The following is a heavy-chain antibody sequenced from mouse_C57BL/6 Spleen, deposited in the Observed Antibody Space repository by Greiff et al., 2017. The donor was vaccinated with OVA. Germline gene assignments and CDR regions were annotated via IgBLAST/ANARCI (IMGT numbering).Heavy chain of an antibody. Sequence: EVKVEESGGGLVQPGGSLSLSCAASGFTFTDYYMSWVRQPPGKALEWLGFIRHKANGYTTEYSVSVKGRFTISRDNSQSILYLQMNALRAEDSATYYGARYPYLSMDYWGQGTSVTVSS. CDR2: IRHKANGYTT. CDR1: GFTFTDYY. CDR3: ARYPYLSMDY. V-gene: IGHV7-3*01. J-gene: IGHJ4*01. D-gene: IGHD6-5*01.